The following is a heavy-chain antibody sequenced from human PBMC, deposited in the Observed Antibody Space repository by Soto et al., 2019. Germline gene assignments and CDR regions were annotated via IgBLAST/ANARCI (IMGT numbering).Heavy chain of an antibody. Sequence: SQTVSLTCAIFGASVSSNTAAWNWIRQSPSRVLDWPGRTYYRSKWYSHLAVSVKSRITINAATSVNQVSLQLNTVTPAHTAVYFSAREGTGISRRYLDYWGQGTLVTVS. CDR2: TYYRSKWYS. V-gene: IGHV6-1*01. D-gene: IGHD7-27*01. CDR1: GASVSSNTAA. J-gene: IGHJ4*01. CDR3: AREGTGISRRYLDY.